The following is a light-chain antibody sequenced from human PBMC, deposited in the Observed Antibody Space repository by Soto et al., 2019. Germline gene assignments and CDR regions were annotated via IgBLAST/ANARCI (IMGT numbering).Light chain of an antibody. J-gene: IGKJ1*01. CDR3: QQYNNWTRT. CDR1: QSVSSSY. CDR2: DTS. V-gene: IGKV3-15*01. Sequence: EIVLTQSPGTLSLSPGERSTLSCMASQSVSSSYLAWYQQKPGQAPRLLIYDTSTRATGVPTRLSGSRYGAEFTLTINSMKYEDFEVYYCQQYNNWTRTFGHGTKVDIK.